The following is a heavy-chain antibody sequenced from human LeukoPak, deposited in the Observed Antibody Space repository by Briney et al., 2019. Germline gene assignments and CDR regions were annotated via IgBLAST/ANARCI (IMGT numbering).Heavy chain of an antibody. CDR3: TRYNNDHFDY. Sequence: GGSLRFSCAGSGFTFGGYGMHWFRQTPGKGLEWVAVIAYDGSRAFYADSVKGRFTISRDNSKNTMSVQMDDLRAEDTAVYYCTRYNNDHFDYWGQGTLVTVSS. CDR2: IAYDGSRA. J-gene: IGHJ4*02. CDR1: GFTFGGYG. D-gene: IGHD1-14*01. V-gene: IGHV3-33*01.